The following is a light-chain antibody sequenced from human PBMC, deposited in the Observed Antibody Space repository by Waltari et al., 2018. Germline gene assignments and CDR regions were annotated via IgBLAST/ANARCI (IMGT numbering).Light chain of an antibody. CDR2: GAS. V-gene: IGKV1-39*01. Sequence: DIQMTQSPSSLSASVGDRVTITCRASQSISSYLNWYQQKVGKAPKFLIYGASSLQSGVPLRFSGSGSGTDFTLTIISLQPEDFATYYCQQSYSTPRTFGQGTKVEIK. CDR1: QSISSY. J-gene: IGKJ1*01. CDR3: QQSYSTPRT.